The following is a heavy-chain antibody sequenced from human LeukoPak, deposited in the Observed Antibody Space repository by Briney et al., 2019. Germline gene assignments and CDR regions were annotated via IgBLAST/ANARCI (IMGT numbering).Heavy chain of an antibody. J-gene: IGHJ4*02. CDR2: ISNYNGYT. CDR1: VYPFTSYG. D-gene: IGHD6-19*01. V-gene: IGHV1-18*01. Sequence: ASVKVSCKASVYPFTSYGISWVRQVPGQGLEWMGWISNYNGYTKYADKFQGRVTMTTDTSTTTAHMELRSLRSGDTAVYYCARDLGAAGWTSSGWFTTPDYWGQGTLVTVSS. CDR3: ARDLGAAGWTSSGWFTTPDY.